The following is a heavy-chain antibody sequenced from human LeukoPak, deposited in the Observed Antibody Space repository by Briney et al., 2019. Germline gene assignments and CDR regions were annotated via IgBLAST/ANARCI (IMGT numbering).Heavy chain of an antibody. CDR3: ARDVTHCRSTRCSPWYLHL. D-gene: IGHD2-2*01. CDR2: ISSSGSTI. Sequence: GGSLRLSCAASGFTFSSYEMNWVRQAPGKGLEWVSYISSSGSTIYYADSVKGRFTISRDNAKNSLYLQMNSLRGEDTAVYYCARDVTHCRSTRCSPWYLHLWGRGTLVTGSS. J-gene: IGHJ2*01. CDR1: GFTFSSYE. V-gene: IGHV3-48*03.